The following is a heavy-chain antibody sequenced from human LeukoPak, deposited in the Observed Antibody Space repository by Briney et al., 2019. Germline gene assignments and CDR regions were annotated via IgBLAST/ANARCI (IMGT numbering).Heavy chain of an antibody. D-gene: IGHD3-3*01. CDR1: GFTFGDYV. CDR2: ISSGTSYI. Sequence: GGSLRLSCTGSGFTFGDYVMSWVRQAPGKGLEWVSSISSGTSYIYYADSVKGRFTISRDNAKNSLYLQMNSLRAEDTAVYYCARVEESASFDPWGQGTLVTVSS. V-gene: IGHV3-21*01. CDR3: ARVEESASFDP. J-gene: IGHJ5*02.